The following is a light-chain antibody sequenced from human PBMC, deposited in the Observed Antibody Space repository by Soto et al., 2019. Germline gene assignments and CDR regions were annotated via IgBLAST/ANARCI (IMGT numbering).Light chain of an antibody. CDR3: QQYGSSPPWT. CDR1: QSVSSSY. Sequence: EIVLTQSPGTLSLSPGERATLSCRASQSVSSSYLTWYQQKPGQAPRLLIYGASSRATGIPDRFSGSGSGTDFTLISSRLEPEDFAVYYCQQYGSSPPWTFGQGTKVEVK. J-gene: IGKJ1*01. CDR2: GAS. V-gene: IGKV3-20*01.